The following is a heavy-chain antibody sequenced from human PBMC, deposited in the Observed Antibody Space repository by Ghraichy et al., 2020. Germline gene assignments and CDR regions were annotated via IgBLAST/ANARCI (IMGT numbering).Heavy chain of an antibody. CDR1: GGSFSGYY. Sequence: SETLSLTCAVYGGSFSGYYWSWIRQPPGKGLEWIGEINHSGSTNYNPSLKSRVTISVHTSKNQFSLKLSSVTAADTAVYYCARGSVTAAPQTFDYWGQGTLVTVSS. D-gene: IGHD2-2*01. J-gene: IGHJ4*02. CDR3: ARGSVTAAPQTFDY. CDR2: INHSGST. V-gene: IGHV4-34*01.